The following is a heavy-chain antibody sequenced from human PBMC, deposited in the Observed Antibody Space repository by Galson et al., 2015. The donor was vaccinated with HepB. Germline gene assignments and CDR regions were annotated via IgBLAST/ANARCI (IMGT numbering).Heavy chain of an antibody. J-gene: IGHJ4*02. D-gene: IGHD2-15*01. Sequence: ETLSLTCAVYGGSFSGYYWSWIRQPPGKGLEWIGEINHSGSTNYNPSLKSRVTISVDTSKNQFSLKLSSVTAADTAVYYCARMEGRYCSGGSCNYFDYWGQGTLVTVSS. V-gene: IGHV4-34*01. CDR2: INHSGST. CDR1: GGSFSGYY. CDR3: ARMEGRYCSGGSCNYFDY.